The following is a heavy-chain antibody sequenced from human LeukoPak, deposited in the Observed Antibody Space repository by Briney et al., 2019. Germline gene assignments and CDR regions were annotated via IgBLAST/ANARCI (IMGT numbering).Heavy chain of an antibody. D-gene: IGHD1-1*01. CDR3: ARSDNWKVRSSHYYSRYV. CDR1: GGTFSSYA. Sequence: SVKVSCKASGGTFSSYAINWVRQAPGQGLEWMGRIIPILGIANYAQKFQDRVMITADKSTSTPYIELSSLRSEDTAVYYCARSDNWKVRSSHYYSRYVWGQGTTVTASS. V-gene: IGHV1-69*04. J-gene: IGHJ6*02. CDR2: IIPILGIA.